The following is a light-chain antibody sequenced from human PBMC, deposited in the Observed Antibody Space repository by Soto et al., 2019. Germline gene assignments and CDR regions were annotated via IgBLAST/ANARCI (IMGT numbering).Light chain of an antibody. CDR2: NNN. J-gene: IGLJ3*02. CDR1: SSNIGSNA. Sequence: QSVVTQPPSASGTPGQRVTLSCSGRSSNIGSNAVNWYRQFPGRAPKVLIYNNNERPSGVPDRSSGSKSGTSASLAISGLQSDDEADYYCATWDEGLNGWVFGGGTKLTVL. CDR3: ATWDEGLNGWV. V-gene: IGLV1-44*01.